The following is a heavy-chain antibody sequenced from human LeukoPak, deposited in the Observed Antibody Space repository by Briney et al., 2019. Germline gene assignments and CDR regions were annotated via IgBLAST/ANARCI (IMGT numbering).Heavy chain of an antibody. Sequence: VKVSCKASGYTFTSYDINWVRQATGQGLEWIGWMNPNSGNTGYAQKFQGRVTMTRNTSISTAYMELSSLRSEDTAVYYCARGGRLTGTYGSGSYRDYWGQGTLVTVSS. D-gene: IGHD3-10*01. J-gene: IGHJ4*02. CDR1: GYTFTSYD. CDR3: ARGGRLTGTYGSGSYRDY. V-gene: IGHV1-8*01. CDR2: MNPNSGNT.